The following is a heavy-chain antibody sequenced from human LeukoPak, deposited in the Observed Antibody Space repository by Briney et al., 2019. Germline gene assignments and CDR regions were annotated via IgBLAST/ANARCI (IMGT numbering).Heavy chain of an antibody. CDR2: IYPGDSGT. CDR1: GYSFTSYW. V-gene: IGHV5-51*01. CDR3: ARHAGVARGSGLWGRAEHYYYYMDV. D-gene: IGHD3-16*01. J-gene: IGHJ6*03. Sequence: GESLKISFKGSGYSFTSYWIGWVRRMPGKGLEWMGIIYPGDSGTRYSPSFQGQVTISADKSISSAYLQWSSLKGSDTAMYYCARHAGVARGSGLWGRAEHYYYYMDVWGNGTTVTVSS.